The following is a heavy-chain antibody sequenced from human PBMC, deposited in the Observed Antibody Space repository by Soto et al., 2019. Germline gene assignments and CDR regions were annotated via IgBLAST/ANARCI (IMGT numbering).Heavy chain of an antibody. CDR3: ASPVLWFGDDG. J-gene: IGHJ4*02. CDR1: GFTFSDYY. V-gene: IGHV3-11*05. CDR2: ISSSSSYT. Sequence: QVQLVESGGGLVKPGGSLRLSCAASGFTFSDYYMSWIRQAPGKGLEWVSYISSSSSYTNYADYVKGRFTISRDNAKNSLYLQMNSLRAEDTAVYYCASPVLWFGDDGWGQGTLVTVSS. D-gene: IGHD3-10*01.